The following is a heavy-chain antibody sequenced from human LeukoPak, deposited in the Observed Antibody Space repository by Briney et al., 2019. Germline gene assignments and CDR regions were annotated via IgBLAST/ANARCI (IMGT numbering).Heavy chain of an antibody. CDR3: ARVGGGQWSY. Sequence: PGGSLRLSCAASGLTVSSNYMSWVRQAPGKGLEWVSIIYSGGSTYYADSVKGRFTISRDYSRNTLYLQMNSLRAEDTAVYYCARVGGGQWSYWGQGTLVTVSS. D-gene: IGHD2-15*01. J-gene: IGHJ4*02. CDR2: IYSGGST. V-gene: IGHV3-53*01. CDR1: GLTVSSNY.